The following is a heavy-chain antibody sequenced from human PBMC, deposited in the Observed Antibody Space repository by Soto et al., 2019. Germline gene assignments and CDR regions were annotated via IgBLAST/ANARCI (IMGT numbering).Heavy chain of an antibody. CDR1: GFTFSDHY. D-gene: IGHD1-26*01. Sequence: GGSLRLSCAASGFTFSDHYMDWVRQAPGKGLEWVGRTRNKANSYTTEYARSVKGRITISREDSKNSLYLPMNSLKTEDTAVYYCARAVSIVSGYYYYMDVWGKGTTVTVSS. CDR3: ARAVSIVSGYYYYMDV. V-gene: IGHV3-72*01. CDR2: TRNKANSYTT. J-gene: IGHJ6*03.